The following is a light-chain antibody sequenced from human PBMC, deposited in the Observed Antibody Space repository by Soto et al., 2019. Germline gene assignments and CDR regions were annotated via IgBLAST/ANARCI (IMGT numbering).Light chain of an antibody. CDR2: EVS. V-gene: IGLV2-14*01. Sequence: QSVLTQPASVSGSPGQSITISCTGTSSDVGGHDYVSWYQQHPGKAPKLMIYEVSTRPSGVSDRFSGSKSGSTASLTISGLQAEDEADYYCCSYASSTTFVFGTGTKVTVL. CDR1: SSDVGGHDY. J-gene: IGLJ1*01. CDR3: CSYASSTTFV.